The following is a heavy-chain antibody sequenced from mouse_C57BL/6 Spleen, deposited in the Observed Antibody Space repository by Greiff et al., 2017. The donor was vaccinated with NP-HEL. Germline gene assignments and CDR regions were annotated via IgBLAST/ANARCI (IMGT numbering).Heavy chain of an antibody. CDR3: ARKNYGSSEGYFDY. J-gene: IGHJ2*01. CDR2: IDPSDSYT. Sequence: VQLQQPGAELVMPGASVKLSCKASGYTFTSYWMHWVKQRPGQGLEWIGEIDPSDSYTNYNQKFKGKSTLTVDKSSSTAYMQLSSLTSEDSAVYYCARKNYGSSEGYFDYWGQGTTLTVSS. V-gene: IGHV1-69*01. D-gene: IGHD1-1*01. CDR1: GYTFTSYW.